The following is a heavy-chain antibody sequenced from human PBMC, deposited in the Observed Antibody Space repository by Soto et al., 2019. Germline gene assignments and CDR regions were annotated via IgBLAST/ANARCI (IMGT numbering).Heavy chain of an antibody. CDR1: GGSISSSSYY. CDR2: IYYSGST. CDR3: ARCRVGVPAALMFNCPDP. V-gene: IGHV4-39*07. J-gene: IGHJ5*02. Sequence: SETLSLTCTVSGGSISSSSYYWGGIRQPPAKGLEWIGIIYYSGSTYYNPSLKSRVTISVDRSRTQFSRKMSSVTAADTTVYYCARCRVGVPAALMFNCPDPWCQRAL. D-gene: IGHD2-2*01.